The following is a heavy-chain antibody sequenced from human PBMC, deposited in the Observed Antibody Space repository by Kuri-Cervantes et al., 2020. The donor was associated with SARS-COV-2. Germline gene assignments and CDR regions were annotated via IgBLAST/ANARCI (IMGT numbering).Heavy chain of an antibody. CDR3: RDEVVPAARGYYYYYMDV. CDR1: GFLFSASA. V-gene: IGHV3-73*01. D-gene: IGHD2-2*01. J-gene: IGHJ6*03. CDR2: VRGKANYYAT. Sequence: GGSLRLSCEVSGFLFSASAIHWVRQASGKGLEWVGRVRGKANYYATAYAASVKGRFTISRDDSKNTLYLQMNSLKTEDTAVYYCRDEVVPAARGYYYYYMDVWGKGTTVTVSS.